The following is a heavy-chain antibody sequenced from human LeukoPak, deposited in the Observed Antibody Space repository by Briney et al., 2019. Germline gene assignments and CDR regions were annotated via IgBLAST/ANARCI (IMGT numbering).Heavy chain of an antibody. CDR3: ARAQLERNYYYYYYYMDV. Sequence: GASVKVSCKASGYTFTGYYMHRVRQAPGQGLEWMGWINPNSGGTNYAQKFQGRVTMTRDTSISTAYMELSRLRSDDTAVYYCARAQLERNYYYYYYYMDVWGKGTTVTVSS. J-gene: IGHJ6*03. CDR2: INPNSGGT. CDR1: GYTFTGYY. D-gene: IGHD1-1*01. V-gene: IGHV1-2*02.